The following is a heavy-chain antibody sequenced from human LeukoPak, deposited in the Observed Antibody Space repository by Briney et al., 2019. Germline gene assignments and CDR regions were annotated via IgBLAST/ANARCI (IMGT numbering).Heavy chain of an antibody. CDR3: AKNRGGTYKYYMDV. J-gene: IGHJ6*03. CDR1: GFTFNNYA. CDR2: VSGSGGAT. D-gene: IGHD1-1*01. V-gene: IGHV3-23*01. Sequence: GGSLRLSCAASGFTFNNYAMSWVRQAPGMGLEWLSYVSGSGGATYYAASVKGRFTISRDNSRNTVYLQMGSLRAEDTAVYYCAKNRGGTYKYYMDVWGNGTTVTVSS.